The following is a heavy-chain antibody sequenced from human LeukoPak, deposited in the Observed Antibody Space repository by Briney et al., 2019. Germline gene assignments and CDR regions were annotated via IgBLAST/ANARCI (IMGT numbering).Heavy chain of an antibody. Sequence: GGSLRPSCVASGFIFSVYSINWVRQAPGKGLEWVSYISSTSSTIYYADSVKGRFTISRDNARNSLYLQMNTLRAEDTAVYYCARDHGSGSYFDYWGQGTLVTVSS. V-gene: IGHV3-48*01. D-gene: IGHD1-26*01. J-gene: IGHJ4*02. CDR3: ARDHGSGSYFDY. CDR2: ISSTSSTI. CDR1: GFIFSVYS.